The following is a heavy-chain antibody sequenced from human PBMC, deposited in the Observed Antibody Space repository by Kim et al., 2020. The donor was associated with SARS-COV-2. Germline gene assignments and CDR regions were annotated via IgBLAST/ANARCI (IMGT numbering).Heavy chain of an antibody. CDR3: VRGTIAPAGTDY. J-gene: IGHJ4*02. Sequence: GGSLRLSCAASGFTFSSYWFHWVRQAPEKGLVWVSRMDPDGTTINYADSVKGRFTISRDNAKNTLYLQMNRLRADDTAVYYCVRGTIAPAGTDYWGQGTLVTVSP. V-gene: IGHV3-74*01. CDR2: MDPDGTTI. CDR1: GFTFSSYW. D-gene: IGHD6-13*01.